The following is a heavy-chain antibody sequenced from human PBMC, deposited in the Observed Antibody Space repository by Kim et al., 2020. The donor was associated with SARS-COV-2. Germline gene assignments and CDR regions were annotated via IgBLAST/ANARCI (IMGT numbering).Heavy chain of an antibody. CDR2: ISSRGSTI. J-gene: IGHJ6*02. CDR3: ARFGHSGWYSSYGMDV. V-gene: IGHV3-48*03. D-gene: IGHD6-19*01. CDR1: GFTYSSYE. Sequence: GGSLRLSCAASGFTYSSYEINWVRQAPGKGLEWVSYISSRGSTIYYADSVKGRFTISRDNAKNSLYLQMNSLRAEDTAVYYCARFGHSGWYSSYGMDVWGQWTTVTVT.